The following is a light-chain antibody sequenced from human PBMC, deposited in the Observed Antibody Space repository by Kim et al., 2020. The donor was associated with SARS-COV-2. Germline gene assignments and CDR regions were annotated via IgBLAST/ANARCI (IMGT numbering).Light chain of an antibody. CDR3: QQLNTFPRT. Sequence: IQLTQSPSSLSASVGDRVTITCRASQGMGSHLAWYQQKPGRAPNLLIYAASTLQRGVPSRFSASGSGTDFTLTISSLQPEDFATYYCQQLNTFPRTFGQGTKVDIK. J-gene: IGKJ1*01. V-gene: IGKV1-9*01. CDR2: AAS. CDR1: QGMGSH.